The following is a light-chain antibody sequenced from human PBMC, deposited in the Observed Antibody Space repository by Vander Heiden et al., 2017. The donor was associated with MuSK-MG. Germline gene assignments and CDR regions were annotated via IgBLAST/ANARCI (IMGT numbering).Light chain of an antibody. J-gene: IGLJ2*01. CDR3: SSYTSSSTPGV. V-gene: IGLV2-14*03. Sequence: QSALTQPASVSGSPGQSITISCTGTSSDVGGYNYVSWYQQHPGKAPKLMIYDVSNRPSGVSKRFSGSKAGNTASLTISGLQAEDEADYYCSSYTSSSTPGVFGGGTKLTVL. CDR1: SSDVGGYNY. CDR2: DVS.